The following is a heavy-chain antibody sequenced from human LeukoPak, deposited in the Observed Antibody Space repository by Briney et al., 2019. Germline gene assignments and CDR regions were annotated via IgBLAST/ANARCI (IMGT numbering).Heavy chain of an antibody. Sequence: PGGSLRLSGAASGFTFISFWMSWVRQAPGKGRKGGANIKQDGSEKYYVDSGKGRFTISRDNAKNSLYLQVNSPRAEDTAVYYCARGDSGSYPGQHWGQGTLVTVSS. CDR1: GFTFISFW. D-gene: IGHD1-26*01. CDR2: IKQDGSEK. CDR3: ARGDSGSYPGQH. V-gene: IGHV3-7*01. J-gene: IGHJ1*01.